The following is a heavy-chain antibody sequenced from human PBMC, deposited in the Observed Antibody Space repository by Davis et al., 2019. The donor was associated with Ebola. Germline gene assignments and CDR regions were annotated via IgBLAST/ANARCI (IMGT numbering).Heavy chain of an antibody. Sequence: SETLSLTCTVSGGSISSGGYYWSWIRQHPGKGLEWIGYIYYSGSTYYNPSLKSRVTISVDTSKNQFSLKLSSVTAADTAVYYCARTDYDFWSGYYSGNWFDPWGQGTLVTVSS. CDR1: GGSISSGGYY. V-gene: IGHV4-31*03. J-gene: IGHJ5*02. CDR3: ARTDYDFWSGYYSGNWFDP. D-gene: IGHD3-3*01. CDR2: IYYSGST.